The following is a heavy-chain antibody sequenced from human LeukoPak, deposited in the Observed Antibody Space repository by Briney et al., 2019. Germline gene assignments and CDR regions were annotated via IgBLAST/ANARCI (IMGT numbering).Heavy chain of an antibody. CDR1: GFTFSSYG. CDR2: IRYDGSNK. Sequence: GGSLRLSCAASGFTFSSYGMHWVRQAPGKGLEWVAFIRYDGSNKYYADSVKGRFTISRDNSKNTLYLQMNSLRAEDTAVYYCAKDNYYDSSGHDYWGQGTLVTVSS. V-gene: IGHV3-30*02. CDR3: AKDNYYDSSGHDY. D-gene: IGHD3-22*01. J-gene: IGHJ4*02.